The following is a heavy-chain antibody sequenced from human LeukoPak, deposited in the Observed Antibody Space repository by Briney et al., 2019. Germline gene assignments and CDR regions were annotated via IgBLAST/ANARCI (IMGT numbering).Heavy chain of an antibody. Sequence: GRSLRLSCAASGFTFISYGMHWVRQAPAKGLEWVAVIWYDGSNKYYADSVKGRFTISRDNSKNTLYLQMNSLRAEDTAACYCAREGGSGWYYFDYWGQGTLVTVSS. CDR3: AREGGSGWYYFDY. CDR1: GFTFISYG. V-gene: IGHV3-33*01. J-gene: IGHJ4*02. CDR2: IWYDGSNK. D-gene: IGHD6-19*01.